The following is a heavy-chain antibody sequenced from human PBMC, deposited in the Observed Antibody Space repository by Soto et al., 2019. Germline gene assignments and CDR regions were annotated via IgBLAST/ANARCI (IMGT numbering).Heavy chain of an antibody. V-gene: IGHV4-30-4*01. J-gene: IGHJ4*02. Sequence: SETLSLTCTVSGGSISSGDYYWSWIRQPPGKGLEWIGYIYYSGSTNYNPSLKSRVTISIDRSKNQFSLNLNSVTAADTAVYYCARGGDGYSSFFDYWGQGTLVTVSS. D-gene: IGHD4-4*01. CDR1: GGSISSGDYY. CDR3: ARGGDGYSSFFDY. CDR2: IYYSGST.